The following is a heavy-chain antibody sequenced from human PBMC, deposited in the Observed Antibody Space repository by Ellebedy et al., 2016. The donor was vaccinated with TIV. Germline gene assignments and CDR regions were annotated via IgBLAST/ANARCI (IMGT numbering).Heavy chain of an antibody. D-gene: IGHD3-3*01. V-gene: IGHV4-59*08. CDR1: GGSISSYY. J-gene: IGHJ5*02. CDR3: ARPRGTIFGVVFHNWFDP. CDR2: VSYSGST. Sequence: MPSETLSLTCTVSGGSISSYYWSWIRQPPGRGLEWIGYVSYSGSTNYNPSLKSRVTISVDTSKNQFSLKLSSVTAADTAVYYCARPRGTIFGVVFHNWFDPWGQGTLVTVSS.